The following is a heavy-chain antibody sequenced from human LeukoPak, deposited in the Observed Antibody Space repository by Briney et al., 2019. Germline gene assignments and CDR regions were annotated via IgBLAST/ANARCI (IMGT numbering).Heavy chain of an antibody. CDR1: GFTFSSYA. D-gene: IGHD1-26*01. J-gene: IGHJ6*02. Sequence: PGGSLRLSCAASGFTFSSYAMHWVRQAPGKGLEGVAVISYDGSNKYYADSVKGRFTISRDNSKNTLYLQMNSLRAEDTAVYYCARDSGSYYYYGMDVWGQGTTVTVSS. CDR3: ARDSGSYYYYGMDV. V-gene: IGHV3-30-3*01. CDR2: ISYDGSNK.